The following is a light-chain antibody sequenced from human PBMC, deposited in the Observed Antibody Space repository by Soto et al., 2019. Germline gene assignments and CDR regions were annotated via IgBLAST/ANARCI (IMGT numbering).Light chain of an antibody. CDR1: QSISNY. CDR2: TAS. V-gene: IGKV1-39*01. Sequence: DIQMTQSPSTLSASVGDRVTITCRASQSISNYLNWYQQKPGKAPKVLIYTASSLQSGVPSRFSGIGSGTDFTLSISSLQPEDFATYYCQQTYSGPLTFGGGTKVDIK. CDR3: QQTYSGPLT. J-gene: IGKJ4*01.